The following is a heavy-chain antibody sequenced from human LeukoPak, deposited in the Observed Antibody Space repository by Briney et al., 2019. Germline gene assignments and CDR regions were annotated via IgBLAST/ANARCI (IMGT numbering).Heavy chain of an antibody. Sequence: PGGSLRLSCAASGFTFSSYSMNWVRQAPGKGLEWVSSISSSSSYIYYADSVKGRFTISRDNAKNSLYLQMNSLRGEDTAVYYCARDAGGAMGFGYYYYYMDVWGKGTTVTVSS. V-gene: IGHV3-21*01. J-gene: IGHJ6*03. CDR1: GFTFSSYS. D-gene: IGHD5-18*01. CDR3: ARDAGGAMGFGYYYYYMDV. CDR2: ISSSSSYI.